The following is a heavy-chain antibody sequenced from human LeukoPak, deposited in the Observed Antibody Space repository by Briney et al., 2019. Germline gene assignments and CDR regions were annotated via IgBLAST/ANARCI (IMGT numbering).Heavy chain of an antibody. CDR1: GGSISSYF. CDR3: ARVSETSSGWHFDY. D-gene: IGHD6-19*01. CDR2: IYSSGST. Sequence: SETLSLTCTVSGGSISSYFWSWIRQPAGKGLEWIGRIYSSGSTNYSPSLKTRVIMSVDTSKNQFSLKVSSVTAADTAVYYCARVSETSSGWHFDYWGQGTLVTVSS. V-gene: IGHV4-4*07. J-gene: IGHJ4*02.